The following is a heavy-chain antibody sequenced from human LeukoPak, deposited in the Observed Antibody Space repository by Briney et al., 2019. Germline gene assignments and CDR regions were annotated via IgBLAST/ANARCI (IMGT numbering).Heavy chain of an antibody. D-gene: IGHD6-13*01. CDR2: ISYDGSNK. J-gene: IGHJ4*02. CDR3: ARDRAPGGYLDY. CDR1: GFTFSSYG. Sequence: GGSLRLSCAASGFTFSSYGMHWVRQAPGKGLEWVAVISYDGSNKYYADSVKGRFTISRDNSKNTLYLQMNSLRAEDTAVYYCARDRAPGGYLDYWGQGTLVTVSS. V-gene: IGHV3-30*03.